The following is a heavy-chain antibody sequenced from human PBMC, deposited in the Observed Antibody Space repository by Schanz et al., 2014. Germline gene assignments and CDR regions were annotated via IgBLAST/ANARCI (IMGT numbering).Heavy chain of an antibody. D-gene: IGHD5-12*01. Sequence: QVQLVQSGAEVKKPGASVKVSCKASGYTFTGYYMHWVRQAPGQGLEWMGIINPTGGSTSYAQRFQGRVTVTRDTSTSTVYMELSSLRSEDTAVYYCARAAYGGYTSTPLRYWGQGTLVTVSS. CDR2: INPTGGST. J-gene: IGHJ4*02. CDR3: ARAAYGGYTSTPLRY. V-gene: IGHV1-46*01. CDR1: GYTFTGYY.